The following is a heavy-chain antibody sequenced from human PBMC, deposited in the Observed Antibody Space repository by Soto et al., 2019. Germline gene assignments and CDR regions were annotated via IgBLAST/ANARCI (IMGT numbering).Heavy chain of an antibody. CDR3: AREDLTTTLGYFDY. J-gene: IGHJ4*02. Sequence: GGSLRLSCAASGFTFSSYSMNWVRQAPGKGLEWVSSISSSSSYIYYADSVKGRFTISRDNAKNSLYLQMNSLRAEDTAVYYCAREDLTTTLGYFDYWGQGTLVTVSS. CDR1: GFTFSSYS. V-gene: IGHV3-21*01. D-gene: IGHD3-16*01. CDR2: ISSSSSYI.